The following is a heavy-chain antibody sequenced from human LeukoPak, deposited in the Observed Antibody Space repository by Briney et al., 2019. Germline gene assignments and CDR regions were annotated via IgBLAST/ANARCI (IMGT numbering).Heavy chain of an antibody. CDR2: ISVSGTTI. CDR1: GFTFSDYE. D-gene: IGHD2-2*01. Sequence: PGGSLRLSCAASGFTFSDYEMNWVCQAPGKGLEWLSHISVSGTTIHYADSVKGRFTISRDNTKNSVYLQMTSLRAEDTALYYCAKDATAVPGTVYMDVWGKGTTVTISS. V-gene: IGHV3-48*03. CDR3: AKDATAVPGTVYMDV. J-gene: IGHJ6*03.